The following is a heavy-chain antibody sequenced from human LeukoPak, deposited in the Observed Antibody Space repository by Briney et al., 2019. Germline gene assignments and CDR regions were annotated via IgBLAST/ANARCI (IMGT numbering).Heavy chain of an antibody. CDR2: ISAYNGNT. CDR3: ARVDCTNGVCYYYFDY. V-gene: IGHV1-18*01. CDR1: GYTFTSYG. Sequence: AASVKVSCKASGYTFTSYGISWVRQAPGQGLEWMGWISAYNGNTNYAQKLQGRVTMTTDTSTSTAYMELRSLRSDDTAVYYCARVDCTNGVCYYYFDYWGQGTLVTVPS. D-gene: IGHD2-8*01. J-gene: IGHJ4*02.